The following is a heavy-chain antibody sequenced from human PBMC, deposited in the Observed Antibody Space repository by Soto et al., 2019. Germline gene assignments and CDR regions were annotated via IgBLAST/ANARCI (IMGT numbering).Heavy chain of an antibody. CDR2: LSASGGHT. V-gene: IGHV3-23*01. J-gene: IGHJ5*01. D-gene: IGHD2-2*01. CDR3: AKLPSSMMPNWFDY. Sequence: PXGSLRLSCAGAGFTFSNYAMSWVRQAPGKGLEWVSTLSASGGHTDYADSVKGRFTISRDNSKNTMYLQMISLRAEDTAVYYCAKLPSSMMPNWFDYSGQGTLVTVSS. CDR1: GFTFSNYA.